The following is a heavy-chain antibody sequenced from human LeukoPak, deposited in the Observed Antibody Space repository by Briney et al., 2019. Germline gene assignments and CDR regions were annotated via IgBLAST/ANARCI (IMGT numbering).Heavy chain of an antibody. CDR1: GFTFSSYW. CDR2: IYSGCST. D-gene: IGHD2-2*01. Sequence: PGGSLRPSCVAYGFTFSSYWMHCVRQAPGKWLEWDSVIYSGCSTYYADSVKGRFTISRDNSKNTLYLQMNSLRAEVTAVYYCARDRGRYCSSTSCYGYYFDYGGQGTLVTVSS. CDR3: ARDRGRYCSSTSCYGYYFDY. J-gene: IGHJ4*02. V-gene: IGHV3-53*01.